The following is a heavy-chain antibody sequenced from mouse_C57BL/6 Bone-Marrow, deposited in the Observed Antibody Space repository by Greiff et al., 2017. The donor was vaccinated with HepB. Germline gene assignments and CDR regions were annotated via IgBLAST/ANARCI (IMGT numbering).Heavy chain of an antibody. V-gene: IGHV1-26*01. Sequence: EVMLQQSGPELVKPGASVKISCKASGYTFTDYYMNWVKQSHGKSLEWIGDINPNNGGTSYNQKFKGKATLTVDKSSSTAYMELRSLTSEDSAVYYCARRITTVVATEYFDVWGTGTTVTVSS. CDR3: ARRITTVVATEYFDV. D-gene: IGHD1-1*01. J-gene: IGHJ1*03. CDR2: INPNNGGT. CDR1: GYTFTDYY.